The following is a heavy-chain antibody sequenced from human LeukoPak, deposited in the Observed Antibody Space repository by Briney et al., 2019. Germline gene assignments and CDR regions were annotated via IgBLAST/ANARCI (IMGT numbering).Heavy chain of an antibody. Sequence: SETLSLTCAVYGGSFSGYYWSWIRQPPGKGLEWIGEINHSGSTNYNPSLKSRVTISVDTSKNQFSLKLSSVTAADTAVYYCARVYYGSADDAFDIWGHGTMVTVSS. D-gene: IGHD3-10*01. CDR2: INHSGST. J-gene: IGHJ3*02. CDR1: GGSFSGYY. CDR3: ARVYYGSADDAFDI. V-gene: IGHV4-34*01.